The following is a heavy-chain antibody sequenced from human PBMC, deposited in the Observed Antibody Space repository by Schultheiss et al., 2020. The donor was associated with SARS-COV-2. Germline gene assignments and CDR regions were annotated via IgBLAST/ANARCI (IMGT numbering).Heavy chain of an antibody. CDR1: GFTFSSYG. Sequence: GGSLRLSCAASGFTFSSYGMHWVRQAPGKGLEWVAVISYDGSNKYYADSVKGRFTISRDNSKNTLYLQMNSLRAEDTAVYYCANLGIAVARDYWGQGTLVTVSS. CDR2: ISYDGSNK. J-gene: IGHJ4*02. V-gene: IGHV3-30*18. D-gene: IGHD6-19*01. CDR3: ANLGIAVARDY.